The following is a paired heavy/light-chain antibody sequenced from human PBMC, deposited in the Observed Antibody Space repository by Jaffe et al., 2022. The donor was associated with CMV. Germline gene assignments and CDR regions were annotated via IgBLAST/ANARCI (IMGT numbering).Heavy chain of an antibody. Sequence: QLQLQESGPGLVKPSETLSLTCTVSGGSISSSSYYWGWIRQPPGKGLEWIGSIYYSGSTYYNPSLKSRVTISVDTSKNQFSLKLSSVTAADTAVYYCARQHDFYLVVVPAAPLFDYWGQGTLVTVSS. D-gene: IGHD2-2*01. J-gene: IGHJ4*02. V-gene: IGHV4-39*01. CDR2: IYYSGST. CDR3: ARQHDFYLVVVPAAPLFDY. CDR1: GGSISSSSYY.
Light chain of an antibody. J-gene: IGLJ1*01. CDR3: AAWDDSLSPFIA. CDR2: RNN. Sequence: QSVLTQPPSASGTPGQRVTISCSGSSSNIGSNYVYWYQQLPGTAPKLLIYRNNQRPSGVPDRFSGSKSGTSASLAISGLRSEDEADYYCAAWDDSLSPFIAFGTGTKVTVL. CDR1: SSNIGSNY. V-gene: IGLV1-47*01.